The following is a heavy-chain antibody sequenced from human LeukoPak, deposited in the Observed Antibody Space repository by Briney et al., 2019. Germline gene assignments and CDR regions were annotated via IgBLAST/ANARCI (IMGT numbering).Heavy chain of an antibody. D-gene: IGHD5-18*01. CDR2: ISWNSGSI. V-gene: IGHV3-9*01. Sequence: GGSLRLSCAASGFTFDDYAMHWVRQAPGKGLEWVSGISWNSGSIGYADSVKGRFTISRDNAKNSLYLQMNSLRAEDTALYYCAKDVRDDSAAFDIWGQGTMVTVSS. J-gene: IGHJ3*02. CDR1: GFTFDDYA. CDR3: AKDVRDDSAAFDI.